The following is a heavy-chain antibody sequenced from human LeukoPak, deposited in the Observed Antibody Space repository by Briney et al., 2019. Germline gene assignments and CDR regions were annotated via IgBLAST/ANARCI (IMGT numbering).Heavy chain of an antibody. D-gene: IGHD1-26*01. V-gene: IGHV4-61*01. CDR1: GGSVSSGSYY. CDR3: AREGIVGAPYYYYGMDV. Sequence: SETLSLTCTVSGGSVSSGSYYWSWIRQPPGKGLEWIGYIYYSGSTNYNPSLKSRVTISVDTSNNQFSLKLSSVTAADTAVYYCAREGIVGAPYYYYGMDVWGQGTTVTVSS. J-gene: IGHJ6*02. CDR2: IYYSGST.